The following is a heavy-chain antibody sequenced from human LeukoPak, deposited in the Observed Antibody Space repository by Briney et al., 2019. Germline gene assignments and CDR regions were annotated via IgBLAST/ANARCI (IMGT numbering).Heavy chain of an antibody. CDR1: GGSFSDYY. D-gene: IGHD3-16*01. V-gene: IGHV4-34*01. CDR3: ARGSWGPDY. J-gene: IGHJ4*02. Sequence: SETLSLTCAVYGGSFSDYYWSWIRQPPGKGLEWIGEINHSGSTNYNPSLKSRVTISVDTSKNQFSLKLSSVTAADTAVYYCARGSWGPDYWGQGTLVTVSS. CDR2: INHSGST.